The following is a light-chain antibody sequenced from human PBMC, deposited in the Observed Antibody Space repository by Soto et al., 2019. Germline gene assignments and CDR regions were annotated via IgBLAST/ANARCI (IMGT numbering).Light chain of an antibody. CDR2: GAS. CDR3: QNYHLALGT. Sequence: DIQMTQSPSSLSASVGYTVTITCRASQDIINHLAWYQQRPGKVPNLLIYGASTLHSGVPSRFRGSGSGTHFTLTISSLQPEDVATYYCQNYHLALGTFGQGTRLEIK. J-gene: IGKJ5*01. V-gene: IGKV1-27*01. CDR1: QDIINH.